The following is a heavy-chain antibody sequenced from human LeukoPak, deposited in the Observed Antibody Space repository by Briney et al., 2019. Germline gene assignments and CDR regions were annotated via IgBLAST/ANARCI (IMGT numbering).Heavy chain of an antibody. D-gene: IGHD1-26*01. CDR2: IKQDGSEK. V-gene: IGHV3-7*01. CDR1: GFAFSTYW. CDR3: ASGEVGATYFDY. J-gene: IGHJ4*02. Sequence: GGSLRLSCAASGFAFSTYWMSWVRQAPGKGLEWVANIKQDGSEKYYVDSVKGRFTISRDNAKNSLYLQMNSLRAEDTAMYYCASGEVGATYFDYWGQGTLVTVSS.